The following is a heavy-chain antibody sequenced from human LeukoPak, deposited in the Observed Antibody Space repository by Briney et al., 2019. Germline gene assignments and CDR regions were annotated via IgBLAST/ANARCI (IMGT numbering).Heavy chain of an antibody. CDR1: GFTFSSDA. CDR3: ARDRAIAAALPPLRQLDYGMDV. V-gene: IGHV3-30-3*01. D-gene: IGHD6-13*01. Sequence: GGSLRLSCAASGFTFSSDAMHWVRQAPGKGLEWVAVISYDGSNKYYADSVKGRFTISRDNSKNTLYLQMNSLRAEDTAVYYCARDRAIAAALPPLRQLDYGMDVWGQGTTVTVSS. CDR2: ISYDGSNK. J-gene: IGHJ6*02.